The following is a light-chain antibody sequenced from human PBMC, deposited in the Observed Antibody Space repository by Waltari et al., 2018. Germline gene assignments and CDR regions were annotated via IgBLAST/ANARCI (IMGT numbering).Light chain of an antibody. V-gene: IGKV1-5*03. CDR1: QSVGTW. Sequence: DIQMTQSPSTLSASVGDRVTISCRASQSVGTWLAWYQQKPGKAPKLPIYMASSLESGVPSRFSGSGSGTEFTLTISSLQPDDYATYSCQQYSSFSTFGQGTKVDI. CDR2: MAS. J-gene: IGKJ2*01. CDR3: QQYSSFST.